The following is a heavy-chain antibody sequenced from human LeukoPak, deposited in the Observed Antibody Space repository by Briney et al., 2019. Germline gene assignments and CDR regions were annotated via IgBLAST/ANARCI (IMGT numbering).Heavy chain of an antibody. Sequence: PGGSLRLSCAASGFTFSSYDMHWVRQATGKGLEWVSAIGTAGDTYYPGFVKGRFTISRENAKNSLYLQMNSLRAGDTAVYYCARAGSGWYDFDYWGQGTLVTVSS. CDR2: IGTAGDT. CDR3: ARAGSGWYDFDY. CDR1: GFTFSSYD. J-gene: IGHJ4*02. V-gene: IGHV3-13*01. D-gene: IGHD6-19*01.